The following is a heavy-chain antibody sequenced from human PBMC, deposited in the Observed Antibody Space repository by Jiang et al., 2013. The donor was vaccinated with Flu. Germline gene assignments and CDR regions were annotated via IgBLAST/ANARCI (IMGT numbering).Heavy chain of an antibody. CDR2: ISSSSSYI. CDR3: ARESATGDYYFDY. D-gene: IGHD7-27*01. CDR1: GFTFSSYS. V-gene: IGHV3-21*01. J-gene: IGHJ4*02. Sequence: LVKPGGSLRLSCAASGFTFSSYSMNWVRQAPGKGLEWVSSISSSSSYIYYADSVKGRFTISRDNAKNSLYLQMNSLRAEDTAVYYCARESATGDYYFDYWGQGTLVTVSS.